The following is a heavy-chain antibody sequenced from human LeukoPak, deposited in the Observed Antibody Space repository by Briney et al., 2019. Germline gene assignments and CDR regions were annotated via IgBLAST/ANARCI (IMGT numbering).Heavy chain of an antibody. V-gene: IGHV3-48*02. J-gene: IGHJ5*02. CDR1: GFTFRTYG. D-gene: IGHD2-15*01. Sequence: GGSLRLSCAASGFTFRTYGMNWVRQAPGKGLEWVSYISSSSSAKYYGDSVKGRFTTSRDNAKDSLYLQMNSLRDEDTAIYYCARELVQCSGGSCYGSWFDTWGQGILVTVSS. CDR2: ISSSSSAK. CDR3: ARELVQCSGGSCYGSWFDT.